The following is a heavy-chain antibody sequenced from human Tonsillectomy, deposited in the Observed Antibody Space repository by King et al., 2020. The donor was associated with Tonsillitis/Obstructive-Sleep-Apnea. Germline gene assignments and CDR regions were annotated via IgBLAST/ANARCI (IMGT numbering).Heavy chain of an antibody. CDR3: AREITTDAFDI. V-gene: IGHV4-34*01. CDR2: IDHTGST. J-gene: IGHJ3*02. CDR1: GGSFNGYY. D-gene: IGHD3-3*01. Sequence: VQLQQWGAGLLKPSETLSLTCAVDGGSFNGYYRSWIRQPPGKWLEWIGEIDHTGSTNYNPSLKSRVTISADTSKTQFSLNLKSVTAADTAVYYCAREITTDAFDIWGQGTMVTVSS.